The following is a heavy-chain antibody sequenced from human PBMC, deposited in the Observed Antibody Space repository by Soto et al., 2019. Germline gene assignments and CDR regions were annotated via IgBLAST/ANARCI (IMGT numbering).Heavy chain of an antibody. CDR1: GFTFSSYA. CDR3: AREMVDRTFDY. V-gene: IGHV3-30-3*01. D-gene: IGHD2-15*01. Sequence: QVQLVESGGGVVQPGRSLRLSCAASGFTFSSYAMHWVRQAPGKGLEWVAVISYDGSNKYYADSVKGRVTISRDNSKNALYLQMNSLRAEDTAVYYCAREMVDRTFDYWGQGTLVTVSS. J-gene: IGHJ4*02. CDR2: ISYDGSNK.